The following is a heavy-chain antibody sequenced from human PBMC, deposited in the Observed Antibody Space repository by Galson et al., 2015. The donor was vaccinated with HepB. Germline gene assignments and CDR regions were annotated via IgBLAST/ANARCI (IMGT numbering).Heavy chain of an antibody. CDR2: ISWDGGST. CDR3: AKDALKVQQLVRDYYYGMDV. V-gene: IGHV3-43D*03. D-gene: IGHD6-13*01. CDR1: GFTFDDYA. Sequence: SLRLSCAASGFTFDDYAMHWVRQAPGKGLEWVSLISWDGGSTYYADSVKGRFTISRDNSKNSLYLQMNSLRAEDTALYYCAKDALKVQQLVRDYYYGMDVWGQGTTVTVSS. J-gene: IGHJ6*02.